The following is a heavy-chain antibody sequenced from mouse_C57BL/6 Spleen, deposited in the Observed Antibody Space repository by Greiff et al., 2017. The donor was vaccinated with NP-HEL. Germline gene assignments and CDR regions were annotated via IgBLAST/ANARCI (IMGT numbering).Heavy chain of an antibody. Sequence: VQLQQSGAELVRPGTSVKVSCKASGYAFTNYLIEWVKQRPGQGLGWIGVINPGSGGTNYNEKFKGKATLTADKSSSTAYMQLSSLTSEDSAVYFCARGNYVGFAYWGQGTLVTVSA. V-gene: IGHV1-54*01. CDR1: GYAFTNYL. J-gene: IGHJ3*01. CDR2: INPGSGGT. D-gene: IGHD1-1*01. CDR3: ARGNYVGFAY.